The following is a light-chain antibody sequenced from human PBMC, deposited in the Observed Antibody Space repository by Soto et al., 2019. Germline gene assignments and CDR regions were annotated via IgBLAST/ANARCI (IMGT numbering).Light chain of an antibody. V-gene: IGKV3-15*01. CDR2: AAS. J-gene: IGKJ5*01. CDR3: QQRSNWIT. CDR1: QTISNT. Sequence: EVVMTQSPATLSVSPGAKASLSCRANQTISNTLAWYQQKPGQAPRLLIYAASTRATGVSARFSGSGSGTEFTLTISSLQSEDFTIYYCQQRSNWITFGQGTRLEIK.